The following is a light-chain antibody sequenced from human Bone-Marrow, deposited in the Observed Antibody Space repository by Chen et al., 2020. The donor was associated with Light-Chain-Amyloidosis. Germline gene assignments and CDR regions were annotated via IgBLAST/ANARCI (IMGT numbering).Light chain of an antibody. V-gene: IGKV3-20*01. CDR2: GSS. Sequence: EIVLTQYPGTLSLSPGEGANLSCRASQTLSSNYLAWYQQKFGQAPRLLIYGSSSRATGIPDRFTGSGSGTDFTLTINRLEPEDFAMYYCQQYGTSPLTFGGGTKVEIK. CDR3: QQYGTSPLT. CDR1: QTLSSNY. J-gene: IGKJ4*01.